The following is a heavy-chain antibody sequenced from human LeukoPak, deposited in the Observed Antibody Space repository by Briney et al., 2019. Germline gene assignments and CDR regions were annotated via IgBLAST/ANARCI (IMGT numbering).Heavy chain of an antibody. V-gene: IGHV1-8*03. CDR3: ARGGYDSSGYFDFDI. CDR1: GYTFTSYD. J-gene: IGHJ3*02. CDR2: VNPNSGNT. D-gene: IGHD3-22*01. Sequence: ASVKVSCKASGYTFTSYDINWVRQATGQGLEWMGWVNPNSGNTGYAQKFQGRVTITRNTSISTAYMELSSLRSEDTAVYYCARGGYDSSGYFDFDIWGQGTMVTVSS.